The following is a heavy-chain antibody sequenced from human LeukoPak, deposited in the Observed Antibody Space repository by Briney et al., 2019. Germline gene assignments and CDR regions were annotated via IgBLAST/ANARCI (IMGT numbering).Heavy chain of an antibody. D-gene: IGHD2-8*01. CDR1: GGSFSGYY. J-gene: IGHJ5*02. Sequence: SETLSLTCAVYGGSFSGYYWSWIRQPPGKGLEWIGEGDHTGGTKYNPSLKSRVTISADSSKNQFSLKWYSVTAADTGLYYCAKNGQRGFSFDPWGQGTLVIVAS. CDR2: GDHTGGT. V-gene: IGHV4-34*01. CDR3: AKNGQRGFSFDP.